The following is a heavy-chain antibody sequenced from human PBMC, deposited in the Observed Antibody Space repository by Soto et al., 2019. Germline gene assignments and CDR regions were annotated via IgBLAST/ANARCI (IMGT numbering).Heavy chain of an antibody. CDR3: RGYSYGTFDY. CDR2: IYYSGST. CDR1: GGSVGSGSYY. Sequence: SETLSLTCTVSGGSVGSGSYYWSWIRQPPGKGLEWIGYIYYSGSTNYNPSLKSRVTISVDTSKNQFSLKLSSVTAADTAVYYCRGYSYGTFDYWGQGTLVTVSS. D-gene: IGHD5-18*01. V-gene: IGHV4-61*01. J-gene: IGHJ4*02.